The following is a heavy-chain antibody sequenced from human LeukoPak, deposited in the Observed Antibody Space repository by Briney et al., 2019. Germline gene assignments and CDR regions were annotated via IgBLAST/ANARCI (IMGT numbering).Heavy chain of an antibody. V-gene: IGHV3-23*01. CDR1: GVSISSSNSY. Sequence: ETLSLTCTVSGVSISSSNSYWGWVRQAPGKGLEWVSGISPSGYITYYTDSVKGRFTISRDNSKNTVSLQMNTLRGEDTAVYYCAKDDAWGRYKDWGQGILVTVSS. D-gene: IGHD7-27*01. CDR2: ISPSGYIT. J-gene: IGHJ1*01. CDR3: AKDDAWGRYKD.